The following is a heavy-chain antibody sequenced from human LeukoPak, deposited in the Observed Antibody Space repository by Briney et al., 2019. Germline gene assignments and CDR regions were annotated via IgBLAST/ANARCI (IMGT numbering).Heavy chain of an antibody. Sequence: SVKVSCKASGGTFSSYAISWVRQAPGQGLEWMGEIIPIFGTANYAQKFQGRVTITADESTSTAYMELSSLRSEDTAVYYCARESSGWSGGAFDIWGQGTMVTVSS. V-gene: IGHV1-69*13. J-gene: IGHJ3*02. D-gene: IGHD6-19*01. CDR1: GGTFSSYA. CDR3: ARESSGWSGGAFDI. CDR2: IIPIFGTA.